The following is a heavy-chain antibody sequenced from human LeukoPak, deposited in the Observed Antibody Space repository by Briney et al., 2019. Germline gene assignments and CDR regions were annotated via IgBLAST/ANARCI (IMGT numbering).Heavy chain of an antibody. V-gene: IGHV3-30-3*01. Sequence: GGSLRLSCAASGFMFSSHEMNWVRQAPGKGLEWVAAISYGATNEYYADSVKGRFTISRDNSKNTLYLLMDSLRAEDTALYYCARDRDYYGSGSYTPDYWGQGTLVTVSS. CDR1: GFMFSSHE. D-gene: IGHD3-10*01. CDR3: ARDRDYYGSGSYTPDY. J-gene: IGHJ4*02. CDR2: ISYGATNE.